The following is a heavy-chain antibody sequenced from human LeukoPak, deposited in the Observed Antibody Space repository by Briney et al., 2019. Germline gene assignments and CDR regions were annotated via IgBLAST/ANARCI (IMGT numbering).Heavy chain of an antibody. D-gene: IGHD6-19*01. CDR3: AKVAGPVKKIWFDP. Sequence: VGSLRLSCAASGFTFSIYAMSSVRQAPGKGLEWVSAISGSGGSTYSAASVKGRFTISRDNSKNTLYLQMNSLRAEDTAVYYCAKVAGPVKKIWFDPWGQGALVTVAS. CDR1: GFTFSIYA. V-gene: IGHV3-23*01. J-gene: IGHJ5*02. CDR2: ISGSGGST.